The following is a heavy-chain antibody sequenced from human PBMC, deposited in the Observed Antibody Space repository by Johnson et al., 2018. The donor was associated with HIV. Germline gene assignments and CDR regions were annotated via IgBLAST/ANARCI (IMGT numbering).Heavy chain of an antibody. CDR1: GFTFSSYW. D-gene: IGHD3-10*01. V-gene: IGHV3-7*02. J-gene: IGHJ3*02. Sequence: EVQLVESGGGLVQPGGSLRLSCAASGFTFSSYWMSWVRQAPGKGLEWVANIKQDGSEKYYVDSVKGRFTISRENAKNSLYLQMNSLRAEDTAVYDCARVQLLADDVFNIWGQGTMVTVSA. CDR2: IKQDGSEK. CDR3: ARVQLLADDVFNI.